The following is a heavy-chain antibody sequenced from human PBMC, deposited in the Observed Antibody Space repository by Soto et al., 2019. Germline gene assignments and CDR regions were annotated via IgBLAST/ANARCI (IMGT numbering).Heavy chain of an antibody. D-gene: IGHD5-12*01. V-gene: IGHV3-30-3*01. CDR3: ARVLHVDIGVFDI. CDR1: GFTFSNYP. CDR2: ISSDGSNK. Sequence: QVQLVESGGGVVQPGRSLRLSCTASGFTFSNYPIHWVRQAPGKGLEWVALISSDGSNKYYADSVKGRFTISRDNAKNTLFVQMSSLRAEDTAVYYCARVLHVDIGVFDIWGQGTMVTVSS. J-gene: IGHJ3*02.